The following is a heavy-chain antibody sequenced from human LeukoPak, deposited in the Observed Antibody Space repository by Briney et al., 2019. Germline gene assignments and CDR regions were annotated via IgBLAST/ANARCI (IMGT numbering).Heavy chain of an antibody. J-gene: IGHJ4*02. V-gene: IGHV4-39*01. CDR3: ARRPYSSSWYGVDY. CDR1: GGSISSSSYY. D-gene: IGHD6-13*01. Sequence: SEALSLTCTVSGGSISSSSYYWGWIRQPPGKGLEWIGSIYYSGSTYYNPSLKSRVTISVDTSKNQFSLKLSSVTAADTAVYYCARRPYSSSWYGVDYWGQGTLVTVSS. CDR2: IYYSGST.